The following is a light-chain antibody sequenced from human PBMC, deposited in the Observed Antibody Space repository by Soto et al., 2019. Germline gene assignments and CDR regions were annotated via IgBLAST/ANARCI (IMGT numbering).Light chain of an antibody. CDR1: SSDVGDYNY. CDR3: SSYTSSSSLVV. V-gene: IGLV2-14*01. CDR2: DVS. J-gene: IGLJ2*01. Sequence: QSALTQPASVSGSPGQSITISCTGTSSDVGDYNYVSWYQQHPGKAPKLIIFDVSHRPSGVSNRFSGSKSASTASLSVSGLQAEDEADYYCSSYTSSSSLVVFGGGTKLTVL.